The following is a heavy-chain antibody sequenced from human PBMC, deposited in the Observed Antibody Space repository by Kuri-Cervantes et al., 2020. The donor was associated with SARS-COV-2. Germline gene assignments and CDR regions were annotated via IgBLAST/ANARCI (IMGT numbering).Heavy chain of an antibody. Sequence: GGSLRPSCKGSGYSFTSYWIGWVRQMPGKGLEWMGIIYPGDSATRYSPSFQGQVTNSADKSISTAYMQWSSPKASDTAMYYCARHLQHETVAGTPLDYWGQGTLVTVSS. J-gene: IGHJ4*02. CDR2: IYPGDSAT. CDR1: GYSFTSYW. CDR3: ARHLQHETVAGTPLDY. V-gene: IGHV5-51*01. D-gene: IGHD6-19*01.